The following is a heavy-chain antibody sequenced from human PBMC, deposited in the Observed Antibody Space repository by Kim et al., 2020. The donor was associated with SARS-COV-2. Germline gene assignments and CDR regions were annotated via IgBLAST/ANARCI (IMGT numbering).Heavy chain of an antibody. CDR1: GGSFSSYSCY. J-gene: IGHJ4*01. D-gene: IGHD3-16*02. Sequence: SETLSLTCAVSGGSFSSYSCYWVCKRQPQGLGWVWIGSINCSSNSYYNPYRKSRITISAATNKIQFSLKPSSVAAAATAVYYCASHAIVGIDTLFDYLG. V-gene: IGHV4-39*01. CDR2: INCSSNS. CDR3: ASHAIVGIDTLFDY.